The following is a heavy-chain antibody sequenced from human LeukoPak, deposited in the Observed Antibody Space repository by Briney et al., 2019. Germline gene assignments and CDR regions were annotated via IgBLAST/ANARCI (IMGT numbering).Heavy chain of an antibody. J-gene: IGHJ1*01. D-gene: IGHD3-16*02. CDR1: GYSFTSYW. CDR2: IYPGDSDT. Sequence: GASLKISCKGSGYSFTSYWIGWVRQMPGKGLEWMGIIYPGDSDTRYSPSFQGQVTISADKSISTAYLQWSSLKASDTAMYYCARQGYDYVWGSYRPTPEYFQHWGQGTLVTVSS. V-gene: IGHV5-51*01. CDR3: ARQGYDYVWGSYRPTPEYFQH.